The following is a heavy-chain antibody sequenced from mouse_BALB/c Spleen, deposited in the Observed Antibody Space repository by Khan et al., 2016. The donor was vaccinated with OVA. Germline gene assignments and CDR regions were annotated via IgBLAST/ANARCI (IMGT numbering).Heavy chain of an antibody. V-gene: IGHV2-6-1*01. J-gene: IGHJ1*01. D-gene: IGHD2-1*01. CDR1: GFSLTSYG. CDR3: ARHVYPGYIDV. CDR2: IWSDGRP. Sequence: QMQLEESGPGPVAPSQSLSITCTISGFSLTSYGVHWVRQPAGKGLEWLVVIWSDGRPTYNSALKSRLSISKDNSKSQVFLKVNSLQTDDTAIYYCARHVYPGYIDVWGSGTTVTVAS.